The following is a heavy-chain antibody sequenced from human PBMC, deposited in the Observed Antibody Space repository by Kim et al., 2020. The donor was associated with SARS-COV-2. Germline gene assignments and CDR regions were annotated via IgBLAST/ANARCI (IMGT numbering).Heavy chain of an antibody. CDR2: P. J-gene: IGHJ4*02. D-gene: IGHD1-26*01. V-gene: IGHV7-4-1*02. CDR3: ATSGSYGSFDY. Sequence: PTYAQGFTGRFVFSLDTSVSTAYLQLSSLKAEDTAVYYCATSGSYGSFDYWGQGTLVTVSS.